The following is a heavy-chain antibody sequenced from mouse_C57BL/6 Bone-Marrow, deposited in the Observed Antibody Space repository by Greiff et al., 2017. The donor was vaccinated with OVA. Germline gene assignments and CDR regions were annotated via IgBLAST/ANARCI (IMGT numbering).Heavy chain of an antibody. J-gene: IGHJ3*01. CDR2: ISSGGSYT. CDR3: ARQRVLLVPLFAY. V-gene: IGHV5-6*01. CDR1: GFTFSSYG. Sequence: EVKLMESGGDLVKPGGSLKLSCAASGFTFSSYGMSWVRQTPDKRLEWVATISSGGSYTYYPDSVKGRFTISRDNAKNTLYLQMSSLKSEDTAMYYCARQRVLLVPLFAYWGQGTLVTVSA. D-gene: IGHD1-1*01.